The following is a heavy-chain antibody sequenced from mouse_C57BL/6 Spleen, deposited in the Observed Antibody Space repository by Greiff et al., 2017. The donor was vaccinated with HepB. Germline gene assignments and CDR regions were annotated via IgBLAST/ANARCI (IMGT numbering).Heavy chain of an antibody. D-gene: IGHD1-1*01. J-gene: IGHJ1*03. V-gene: IGHV1-69*01. CDR3: ARPPLNYYGSSYYWYFDV. CDR1: GYNFTSYW. CDR2: IDPSDSYT. Sequence: QVQLQQPGAELVMPGASVKLSCKASGYNFTSYWMHWVKQRPGQGLEWIGEIDPSDSYTNYNQKFKGKSTLTVDKYSSTAYMQLSSLTSEDSAVYYCARPPLNYYGSSYYWYFDVWGTGTTVTVSS.